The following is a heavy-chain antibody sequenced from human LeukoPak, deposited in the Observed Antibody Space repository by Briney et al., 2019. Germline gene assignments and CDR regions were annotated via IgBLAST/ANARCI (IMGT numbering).Heavy chain of an antibody. J-gene: IGHJ4*02. CDR3: AKDQYYYDSSGYYDY. CDR1: GFTFSSYA. D-gene: IGHD3-22*01. CDR2: ISGSGGST. V-gene: IGHV3-23*01. Sequence: GGSLRLSCAAPGFTFSSYAMSWVRQAPGKGLEWVSAISGSGGSTYYADSVKGRFTISRDNSKNTLYLQMNSLRAEDTAVYYCAKDQYYYDSSGYYDYWGQGTLVTVSS.